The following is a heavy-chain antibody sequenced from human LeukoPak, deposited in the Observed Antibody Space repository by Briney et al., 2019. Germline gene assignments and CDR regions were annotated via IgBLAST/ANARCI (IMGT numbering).Heavy chain of an antibody. J-gene: IGHJ4*02. V-gene: IGHV1-46*01. Sequence: GASVKVSCKASGYTFTSYYTHWVRQAPGQGLEWMGIINPSGGSTSYAQKFQGRVTMTRDTSTSTVYMELSSLRSEDTAVYYCARDWRDYYFDYWGQGTLVTVSS. CDR1: GYTFTSYY. CDR2: INPSGGST. D-gene: IGHD3-3*01. CDR3: ARDWRDYYFDY.